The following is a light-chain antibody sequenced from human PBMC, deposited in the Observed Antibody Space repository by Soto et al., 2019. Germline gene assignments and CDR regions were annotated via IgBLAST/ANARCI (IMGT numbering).Light chain of an antibody. CDR3: TSYIHRRTLVV. J-gene: IGLJ2*01. Sequence: QSVLTQPASVSGSPGQSITISCTGTSIDVGGYNYVSWYQHHPGKAPKLMIYGVTNRPSGVYIRFSGSKSGNTASLTISGLQPEDEADYYCTSYIHRRTLVVFGGGTKLTVL. CDR2: GVT. CDR1: SIDVGGYNY. V-gene: IGLV2-14*01.